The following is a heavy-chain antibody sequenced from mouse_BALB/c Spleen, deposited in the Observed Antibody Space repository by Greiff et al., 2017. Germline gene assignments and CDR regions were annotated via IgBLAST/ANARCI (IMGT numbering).Heavy chain of an antibody. D-gene: IGHD2-4*01. V-gene: IGHV1S22*01. Sequence: LQQPGSELVRPGASVKLSCKASGYTFTSYWMHWVKQRPGQGLEWIGNIYPGSGSTNYDEKFKSKATLTVDTSSSTAYMQLSSLTSEDSAVYYCTIYYDYDVTGAWFAYWGQGTLVTVSA. CDR1: GYTFTSYW. J-gene: IGHJ3*01. CDR2: IYPGSGST. CDR3: TIYYDYDVTGAWFAY.